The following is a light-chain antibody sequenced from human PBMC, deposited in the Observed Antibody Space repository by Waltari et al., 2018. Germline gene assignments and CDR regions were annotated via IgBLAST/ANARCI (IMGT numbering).Light chain of an antibody. V-gene: IGLV1-44*01. CDR2: SNT. CDR3: AAWDDSLNGVV. Sequence: QSVLTQPPSASGTPGQRVTISCSGSSPNIGSNTVNWYQQLPGTTPNLFVYSNTQRPSGVPDRFSGSKSGTSASLAISGLQSEDEADYYCAAWDDSLNGVVFGGGTKLTVL. J-gene: IGLJ2*01. CDR1: SPNIGSNT.